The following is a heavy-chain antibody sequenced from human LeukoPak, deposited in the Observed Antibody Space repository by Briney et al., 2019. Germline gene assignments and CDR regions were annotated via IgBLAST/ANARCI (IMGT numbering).Heavy chain of an antibody. CDR1: GFTFSSYA. Sequence: PGGSLRLSCAASGFTFSSYAMRWVRQAPGTGLEWVSSISGSGGGTYYADSVKGRFTISRDNSKNTVYLQMNGLGAEDTAVYFCARRALGGLFHFDYGGQGTLVTV. V-gene: IGHV3-23*01. CDR3: ARRALGGLFHFDY. CDR2: ISGSGGGT. J-gene: IGHJ4*02. D-gene: IGHD3-10*01.